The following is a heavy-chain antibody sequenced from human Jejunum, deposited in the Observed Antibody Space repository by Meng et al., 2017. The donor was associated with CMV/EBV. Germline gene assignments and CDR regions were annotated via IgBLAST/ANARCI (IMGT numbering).Heavy chain of an antibody. J-gene: IGHJ4*02. CDR3: ARRGSVIIASGAPAFYLDL. Sequence: NGDYYWTWIRQYPGEGLEWIGYVYYSGSTYYNPSLKSRVAMSVDTSKNQFSLTLNYVTAADTAVYYCARRGSVIIASGAPAFYLDLWGQGTLVTVSS. CDR2: VYYSGST. D-gene: IGHD3-10*01. CDR1: NGDYY. V-gene: IGHV4-31*02.